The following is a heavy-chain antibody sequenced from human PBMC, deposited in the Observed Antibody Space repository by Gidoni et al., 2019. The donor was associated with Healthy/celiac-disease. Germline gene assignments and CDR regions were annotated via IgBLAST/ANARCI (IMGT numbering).Heavy chain of an antibody. Sequence: QLQLQESGPGLVKPSETLSLTCTVSGGSISSSSYYWGWIRQPPGKGLEWIGSIYYSGSTYYNPSLKSRVTISVDTSKNQFSLKLSSVTAADTAVYYCARGSGNILTGYYLYWGQGTLVTVSS. V-gene: IGHV4-39*07. J-gene: IGHJ4*02. CDR3: ARGSGNILTGYYLY. CDR1: GGSISSSSYY. CDR2: IYYSGST. D-gene: IGHD3-9*01.